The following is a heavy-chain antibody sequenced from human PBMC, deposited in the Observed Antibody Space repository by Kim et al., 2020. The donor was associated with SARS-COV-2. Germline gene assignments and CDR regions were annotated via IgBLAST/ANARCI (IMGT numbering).Heavy chain of an antibody. V-gene: IGHV3-33*01. J-gene: IGHJ4*02. Sequence: GGSLRLSCAASGFTFSSYGMHWVRQAPGKGLEWVAVIWYDGSNKYYADSVKGRFTISRDNSKNTLYLQMNSLRAEDTAVYYCARGEEGGLLSALFDYWGQGTLVTVSS. CDR3: ARGEEGGLLSALFDY. CDR1: GFTFSSYG. D-gene: IGHD1-26*01. CDR2: IWYDGSNK.